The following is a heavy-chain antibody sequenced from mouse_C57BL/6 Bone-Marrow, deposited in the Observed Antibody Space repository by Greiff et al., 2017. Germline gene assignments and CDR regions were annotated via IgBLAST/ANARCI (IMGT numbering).Heavy chain of an antibody. D-gene: IGHD3-3*01. CDR2: IDPSDSYT. CDR1: GYTFTSYW. CDR3: ARWVGQGH. V-gene: IGHV1-59*01. Sequence: QVQLQQPGAELVRPGTSVKLSCKASGYTFTSYWMHWVKQRPGQGLEWIGVIDPSDSYTNYNQKFKGKATLTVDTSSSTAYMQLSSLTSEDSAVYYCARWVGQGHWGQGTLVTVSA. J-gene: IGHJ3*01.